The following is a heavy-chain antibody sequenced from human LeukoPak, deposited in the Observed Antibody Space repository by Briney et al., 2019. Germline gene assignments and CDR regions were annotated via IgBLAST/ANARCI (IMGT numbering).Heavy chain of an antibody. D-gene: IGHD6-13*01. V-gene: IGHV3-74*01. CDR2: INSDGGSI. Sequence: PGGSLRLSCAASGFTFSSSWMHWVRQVPGKGLVWVSYINSDGGSINYADSVKGRFTISRDNAKNTLYLQINSLRAEDTALYLCARAIAAGVFDFLGRGTMVTVSS. J-gene: IGHJ3*01. CDR3: ARAIAAGVFDF. CDR1: GFTFSSSW.